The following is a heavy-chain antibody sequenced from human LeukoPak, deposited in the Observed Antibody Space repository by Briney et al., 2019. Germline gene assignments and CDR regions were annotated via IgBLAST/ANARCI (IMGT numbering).Heavy chain of an antibody. J-gene: IGHJ3*02. CDR1: GGTFSSYA. CDR3: AADPYYYDSSHAFDI. CDR2: IIPIFGTA. D-gene: IGHD3-22*01. V-gene: IGHV1-69*05. Sequence: SVKVSCKASGGTFSSYAISWVRQAPGQGLEWMGRIIPIFGTANYAQKFQGRVTITTDESTSTAYTELSSLRSEDTAVYYCAADPYYYDSSHAFDIWGQGTMVTVSS.